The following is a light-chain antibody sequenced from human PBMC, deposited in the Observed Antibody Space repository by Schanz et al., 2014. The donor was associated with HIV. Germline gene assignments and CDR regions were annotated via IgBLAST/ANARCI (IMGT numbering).Light chain of an antibody. CDR3: QQFSEYPLT. CDR1: KNIGTW. J-gene: IGKJ4*01. CDR2: KAS. Sequence: DIQMSQSQTTLSASIGDRVTLTCRASKNIGTWLAWYQQKPGRAPNLLIYKASNLESGVPSRFSGSGSGTEFTLTISSLQPLDSATYYCQQFSEYPLTFGGGTKVEL. V-gene: IGKV1-5*03.